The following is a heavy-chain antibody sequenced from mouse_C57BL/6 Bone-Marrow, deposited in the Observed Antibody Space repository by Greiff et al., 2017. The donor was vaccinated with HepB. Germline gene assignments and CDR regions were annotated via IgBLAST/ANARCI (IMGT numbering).Heavy chain of an antibody. Sequence: QVQLQQSGTELVKPGASVKLSCKASGYTFTSYWMHWVKQRPGQGLEWIGNINPSNGGTNYNEKFKSKATLTVDKSSSTAYMQLSSLTSEDSAVYYCASETTVVGDWYFDVWGTGTTVTVSS. CDR3: ASETTVVGDWYFDV. D-gene: IGHD1-1*01. J-gene: IGHJ1*03. CDR2: INPSNGGT. CDR1: GYTFTSYW. V-gene: IGHV1-53*01.